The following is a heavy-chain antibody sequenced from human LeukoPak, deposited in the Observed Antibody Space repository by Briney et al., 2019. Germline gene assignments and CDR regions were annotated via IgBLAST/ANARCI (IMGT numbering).Heavy chain of an antibody. J-gene: IGHJ4*02. CDR2: ISSSSSTI. D-gene: IGHD3-22*01. CDR1: GFTFSSYS. V-gene: IGHV3-48*02. CDR3: ARDPGDYYDSSGYYFDY. Sequence: GGSLRLSCAASGFTFSSYSMNWVRQAPGKGLEWVSYISSSSSTIYYADSVKGRFTISRDNAKNSLYLQMNSLRDEDTAVYYCARDPGDYYDSSGYYFDYWGQGTLVTVSS.